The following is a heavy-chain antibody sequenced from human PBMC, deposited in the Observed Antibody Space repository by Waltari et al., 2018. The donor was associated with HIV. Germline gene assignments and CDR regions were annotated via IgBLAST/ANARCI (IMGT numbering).Heavy chain of an antibody. CDR2: ILYDETNK. D-gene: IGHD6-19*01. V-gene: IGHV3-30*18. CDR3: AKDGSTGWSNSDY. Sequence: QVQLVESGGGVVQPGTSLRLSCVASGFSFSSYAMHWVRQARGKGPEWVAIILYDETNKYYADSVKGRFTISRDNSKNTLYLQMNNLTPEDTAVYYCAKDGSTGWSNSDYWGQGTLVTVSS. CDR1: GFSFSSYA. J-gene: IGHJ4*02.